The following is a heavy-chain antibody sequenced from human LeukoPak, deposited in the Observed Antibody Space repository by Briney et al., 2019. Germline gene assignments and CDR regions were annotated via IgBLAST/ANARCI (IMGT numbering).Heavy chain of an antibody. CDR3: ARVDYDGDYSF. CDR2: IYSSGST. V-gene: IGHV3-66*01. J-gene: IGHJ4*02. CDR1: GFTVSSSY. Sequence: GGSLRLPCAASGFTVSSSYMSWVRQTPGKGLEWVSIIYSSGSTYYADSVKGRFTISRDNSKNTVYLQMNRLRAEDTAVYYCARVDYDGDYSFWGQGTLVTVSS. D-gene: IGHD4-17*01.